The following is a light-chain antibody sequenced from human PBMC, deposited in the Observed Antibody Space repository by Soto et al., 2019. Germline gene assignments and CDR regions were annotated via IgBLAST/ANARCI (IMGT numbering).Light chain of an antibody. CDR3: SSYTTSSSYV. V-gene: IGLV2-14*03. CDR1: NTDVGGHHY. J-gene: IGLJ1*01. CDR2: DVY. Sequence: QSALTQPASVSGSPGQSISISCTGTNTDVGGHHYVSWYQQHPGKAPKLLIFDVYSRPSGISNRFSGSKSGNTASLTISGLQAEDEADYYCSSYTTSSSYVFGAGTKLTVL.